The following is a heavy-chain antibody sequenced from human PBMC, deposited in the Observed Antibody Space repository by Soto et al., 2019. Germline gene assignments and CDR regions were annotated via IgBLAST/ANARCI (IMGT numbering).Heavy chain of an antibody. CDR3: ARPLRIAATNIGVNAMDV. V-gene: IGHV4-39*01. J-gene: IGHJ6*02. CDR2: IYYSGST. D-gene: IGHD6-13*01. CDR1: GGSISSTSYS. Sequence: QLQLQESGPGLVKPSETLSLTCTVSGGSISSTSYSWGWIRQPPGKGLEWIGSIYYSGSTYYNPYVKRRVTIAVDTSKNQFAQKLSSVTAADTAVHYCARPLRIAATNIGVNAMDVCGQGTTVTVSS.